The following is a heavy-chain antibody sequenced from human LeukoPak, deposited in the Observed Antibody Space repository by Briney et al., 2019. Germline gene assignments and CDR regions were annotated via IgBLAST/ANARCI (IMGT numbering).Heavy chain of an antibody. CDR3: ARSGSTGYSLDY. J-gene: IGHJ4*02. CDR1: GYSFTGYF. Sequence: ASVKVSCKASGYSFTGYFIHWVRQAPGQGLQWMGCIDPNSGDTKYAQKFQGRVSMPRDTSTRTAYMELSRLRSDDTAVYFCARSGSTGYSLDYWGQGTLVTVSS. D-gene: IGHD3-22*01. CDR2: IDPNSGDT. V-gene: IGHV1-2*02.